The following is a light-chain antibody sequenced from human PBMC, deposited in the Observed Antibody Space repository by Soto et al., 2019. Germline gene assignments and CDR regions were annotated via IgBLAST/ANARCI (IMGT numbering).Light chain of an antibody. V-gene: IGLV1-47*01. Sequence: QPVLTQPPSASGAPGQTVTISCSGRSSNIGSNYVYWYQQLPETAPRLLLYRADQRPSGIPDRFSGSKSGTSASLAISGRRSEDEADYYCAAWDDTLSGLVFGGGTKLTVL. J-gene: IGLJ2*01. CDR1: SSNIGSNY. CDR2: RAD. CDR3: AAWDDTLSGLV.